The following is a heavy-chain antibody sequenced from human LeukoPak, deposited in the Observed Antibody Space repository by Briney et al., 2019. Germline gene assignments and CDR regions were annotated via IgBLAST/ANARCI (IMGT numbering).Heavy chain of an antibody. Sequence: PGGSLRLSCAASGFTFDDYAMHWVRQAPGKGLEWVSGISWNSGSIGYADSVKGRFTMSRDNAKNSLYLQMNSLRAEDTALYYCARRRGLGYCSSTSCYAGYFDYWGQGTLVTVSS. CDR3: ARRRGLGYCSSTSCYAGYFDY. J-gene: IGHJ4*02. CDR2: ISWNSGSI. D-gene: IGHD2-2*01. V-gene: IGHV3-9*01. CDR1: GFTFDDYA.